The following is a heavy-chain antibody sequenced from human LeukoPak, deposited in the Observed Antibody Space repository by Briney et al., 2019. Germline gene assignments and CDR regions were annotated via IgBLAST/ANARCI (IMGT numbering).Heavy chain of an antibody. Sequence: PGGSLRLSCAASGFTFSSYAMSWVRQAPGKGLEWVSAISGSGGSTYYADSVKGRFTISRDNSKNTLYLQMNSLRAEDTAVYYCAKPNLVGATTWGDYFDYWGQGTLVTVSS. D-gene: IGHD1-26*01. V-gene: IGHV3-23*01. CDR3: AKPNLVGATTWGDYFDY. J-gene: IGHJ4*02. CDR1: GFTFSSYA. CDR2: ISGSGGST.